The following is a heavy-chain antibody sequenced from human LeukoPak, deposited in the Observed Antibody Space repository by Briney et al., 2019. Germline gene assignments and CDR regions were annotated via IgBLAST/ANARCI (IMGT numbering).Heavy chain of an antibody. CDR1: GYTFTDHY. CDR3: ARARIGGYSSTLPY. Sequence: ASVKVSCEASGYTFTDHYMHWVRQAPGQGLEWMGWINPDSGGTNYAQKFQGRVTMTKDMSIRTAYMELTRLRSDDTAVYYCARARIGGYSSTLPYWGQGALVTVSS. V-gene: IGHV1-2*02. D-gene: IGHD6-19*01. J-gene: IGHJ4*02. CDR2: INPDSGGT.